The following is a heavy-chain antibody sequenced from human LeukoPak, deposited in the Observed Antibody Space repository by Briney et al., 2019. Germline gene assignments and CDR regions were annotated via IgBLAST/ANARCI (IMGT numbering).Heavy chain of an antibody. D-gene: IGHD3-10*01. V-gene: IGHV4-38-2*02. CDR1: GFSITSSYY. CDR2: IYHSGST. CDR3: ARCRFRGSGSYFFDY. J-gene: IGHJ4*02. Sequence: PSETLSLTCNVSGFSITSSYYWSWIRQPPGKGLEWIGSIYHSGSTYYNPSLKSRVTISVDTSKNQFSLKLSSVTAADTAVYYCARCRFRGSGSYFFDYWGQGTLVTVSS.